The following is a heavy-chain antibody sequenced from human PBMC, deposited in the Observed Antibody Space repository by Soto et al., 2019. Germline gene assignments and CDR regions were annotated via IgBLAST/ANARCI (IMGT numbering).Heavy chain of an antibody. V-gene: IGHV3-15*06. D-gene: IGHD3-3*01. Sequence: EVQLVESGGGLVEPGGSLRLSCAASGFSFPNAWMTWVRQAPGKGLAWVGRITNKENGEATKYAAPVKGSFTISRDDSENILYLQMDSLQTEDTAVYYCTPGRFGSNEWAFDYWGQGTLVTVSS. J-gene: IGHJ4*02. CDR1: GFSFPNAW. CDR2: ITNKENGEAT. CDR3: TPGRFGSNEWAFDY.